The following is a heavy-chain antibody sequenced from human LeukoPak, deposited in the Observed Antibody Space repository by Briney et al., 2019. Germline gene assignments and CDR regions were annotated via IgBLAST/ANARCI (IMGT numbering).Heavy chain of an antibody. CDR3: ARRDYYDSSGYNWFDP. D-gene: IGHD3-22*01. CDR1: GYTFTSYC. CDR2: INPSGGST. J-gene: IGHJ5*02. Sequence: GASVKVSCKASGYTFTSYCMHWVRQAPGQGLEWMGIINPSGGSTSYAQKFQGRVTMTRDTSTSTVYMELSSLRSGDTAVYYCARRDYYDSSGYNWFDPWGQGTLVTVSS. V-gene: IGHV1-46*01.